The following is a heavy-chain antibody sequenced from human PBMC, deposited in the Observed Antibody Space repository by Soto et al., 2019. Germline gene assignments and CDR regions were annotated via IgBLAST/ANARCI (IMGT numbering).Heavy chain of an antibody. Sequence: SETLSLTCTVSGGSISSSSYYWGWIRQPPGKGLEWIGSIYYSGSTYYNPSLKSRVTISVDTSKNQFSLKLSSVTAADTAVYYCAMRRAPVPTDDSYYFDYWGQGTLVTVS. CDR2: IYYSGST. CDR1: GGSISSSSYY. J-gene: IGHJ4*02. CDR3: AMRRAPVPTDDSYYFDY. V-gene: IGHV4-39*01. D-gene: IGHD4-17*01.